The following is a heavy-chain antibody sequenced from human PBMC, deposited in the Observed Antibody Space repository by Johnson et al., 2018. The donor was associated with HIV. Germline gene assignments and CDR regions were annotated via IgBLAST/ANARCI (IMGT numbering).Heavy chain of an antibody. D-gene: IGHD3-22*01. V-gene: IGHV3-30-3*02. Sequence: QVQLVESGGGVVQPGRSLRLSCAASGFTFSSYAMHWVRQAPGKGLEWVAVISYDGYNKYYADSMKGRFTISRDNSKNTLYLQMNSLRAEDTAVYYCAKDLPPMILVGCGAFVIWGQGTMGTVSA. CDR2: ISYDGYNK. CDR1: GFTFSSYA. J-gene: IGHJ3*02. CDR3: AKDLPPMILVGCGAFVI.